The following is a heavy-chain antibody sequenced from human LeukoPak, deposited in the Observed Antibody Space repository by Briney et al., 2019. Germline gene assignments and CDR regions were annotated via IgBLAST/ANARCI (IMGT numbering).Heavy chain of an antibody. CDR1: GFTFSSYG. CDR3: AKDVSARPYCSSTSCYAWDIWYYYYGMDV. J-gene: IGHJ6*02. CDR2: ISYDGSNK. V-gene: IGHV3-30*18. D-gene: IGHD2-2*01. Sequence: PGGSLRLSCAASGFTFSSYGMTWVRQAPGKGLEWVAVISYDGSNKYYADSVKGRFTISRDNSKNTLYLQMNSLRAEDTAVYYCAKDVSARPYCSSTSCYAWDIWYYYYGMDVWGQGTTVTVSS.